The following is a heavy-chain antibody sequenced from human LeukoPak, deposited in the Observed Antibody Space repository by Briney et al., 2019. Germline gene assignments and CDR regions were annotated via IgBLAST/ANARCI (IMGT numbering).Heavy chain of an antibody. V-gene: IGHV1-2*06. CDR3: ASGTTERIDY. CDR2: INPSSGGT. CDR1: GYTFTAQY. J-gene: IGHJ4*02. Sequence: ASVKVSCKASGYTFTAQYMHWVRQAPGQGLEWVGRINPSSGGTNYVQKFQGRVTTTRDTSITTAYMELTSLRSDDTAVYYCASGTTERIDYWGQGTLVTVSS. D-gene: IGHD1-1*01.